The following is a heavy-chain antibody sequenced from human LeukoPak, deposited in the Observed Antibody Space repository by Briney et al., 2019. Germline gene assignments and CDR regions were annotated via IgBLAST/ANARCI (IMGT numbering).Heavy chain of an antibody. D-gene: IGHD6-19*01. CDR2: TYYKSKWYN. Sequence: SQALSLTCAISGDSVSNNNAAWTWIRQSPSRGLEWLGRTYYKSKWYNDYALSVKSRITINPDTSKNRFSLQLNSVTPEDTAVYYCARGYNSGFDYWGQGTLVTVSS. V-gene: IGHV6-1*01. CDR3: ARGYNSGFDY. CDR1: GDSVSNNNAA. J-gene: IGHJ4*02.